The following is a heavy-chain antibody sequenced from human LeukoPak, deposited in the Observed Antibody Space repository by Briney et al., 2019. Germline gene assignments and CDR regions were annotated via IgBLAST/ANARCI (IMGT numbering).Heavy chain of an antibody. CDR3: ARVCTGTSCFGTFDY. CDR1: GGSISSGDYY. J-gene: IGHJ4*02. D-gene: IGHD2-2*01. CDR2: NYYSGST. Sequence: SQTLSLTCTVSGGSISSGDYYWSWIRQPPGKGLEWIGYNYYSGSTYYNPSLKSRVTISVDTSKNQFSLKLTSVTAADTAVYYCARVCTGTSCFGTFDYWGQGTLVTVSS. V-gene: IGHV4-30-4*01.